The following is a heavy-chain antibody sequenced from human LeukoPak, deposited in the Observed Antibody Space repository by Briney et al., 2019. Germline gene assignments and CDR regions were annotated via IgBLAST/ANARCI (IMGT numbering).Heavy chain of an antibody. CDR3: AKDLRGYNYGFYFDY. CDR1: GFTFSSYA. Sequence: GGSLRLSCAASGFTFSSYAMSWVRQAPGKGLEWVSAISGSGGSTHYADSVKGRFTISRDNSKNTLYLQMNSLRAEDTAVYYCAKDLRGYNYGFYFDYWGQGTLVTVSS. CDR2: ISGSGGST. V-gene: IGHV3-23*01. D-gene: IGHD5-18*01. J-gene: IGHJ4*02.